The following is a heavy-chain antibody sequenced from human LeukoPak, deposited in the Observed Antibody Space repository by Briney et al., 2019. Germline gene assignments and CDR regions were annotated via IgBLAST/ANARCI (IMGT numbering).Heavy chain of an antibody. Sequence: PSETLSLTCTVSGDSIRSNNYYWGWVRQPPGTGLEWIGSMSYSRSTYYNPSLKSRVTISLDTSKNQFSLKLSSMTAADTAIFYCARRISDSNYNYYFDSWGQGTLVTVSS. CDR2: MSYSRST. V-gene: IGHV4-39*01. D-gene: IGHD3-10*01. CDR1: GDSIRSNNYY. CDR3: ARRISDSNYNYYFDS. J-gene: IGHJ4*02.